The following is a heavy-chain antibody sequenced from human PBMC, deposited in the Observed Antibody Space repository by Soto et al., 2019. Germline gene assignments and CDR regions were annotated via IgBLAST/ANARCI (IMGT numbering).Heavy chain of an antibody. Sequence: SETLSLTCTVSGGSIISYYWSWIRQPPGKGLEWIGYIYYSGSTNYNPSLKSRVTISVDTSKNQFSLKLSSATAADTAVYYCARGTWTYDHDYWGQGTLVTVSS. CDR1: GGSIISYY. V-gene: IGHV4-59*01. D-gene: IGHD5-12*01. CDR2: IYYSGST. J-gene: IGHJ4*01. CDR3: ARGTWTYDHDY.